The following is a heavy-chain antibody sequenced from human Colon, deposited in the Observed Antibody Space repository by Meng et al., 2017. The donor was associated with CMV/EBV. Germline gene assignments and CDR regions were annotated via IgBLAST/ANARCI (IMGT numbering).Heavy chain of an antibody. Sequence: GESLKISCAAFGFSFSDYYMSWVRQAPGKGLEWASYISGSGSTIYYADSVKGRFTISRDNAKNSLSLQMNSLRAEDTAVYYCAIRSNWFDPWGQGTLVTVSS. CDR1: GFSFSDYY. V-gene: IGHV3-11*04. CDR2: ISGSGSTI. CDR3: AIRSNWFDP. J-gene: IGHJ5*02.